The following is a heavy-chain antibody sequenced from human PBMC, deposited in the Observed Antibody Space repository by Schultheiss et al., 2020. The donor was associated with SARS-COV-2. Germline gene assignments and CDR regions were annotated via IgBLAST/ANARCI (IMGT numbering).Heavy chain of an antibody. CDR1: GDSISSYY. Sequence: SQTLSLTCTVSGDSISSYYWSWIRQPPGKGLECIGYIYYSGSTNYNPSLKSRVTISVDTSKNQFSLKLSSVTAADTAVYYCARENYDSSGYDYWGQGTLVTVSS. CDR2: IYYSGST. D-gene: IGHD3-22*01. CDR3: ARENYDSSGYDY. J-gene: IGHJ4*02. V-gene: IGHV4-59*01.